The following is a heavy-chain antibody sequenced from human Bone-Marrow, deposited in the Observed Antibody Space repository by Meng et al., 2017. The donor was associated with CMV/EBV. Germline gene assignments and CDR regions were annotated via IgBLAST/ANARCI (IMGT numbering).Heavy chain of an antibody. CDR3: ARDQLYSSKAYYYYYGMDV. CDR1: GFTFSNFG. J-gene: IGHJ6*02. D-gene: IGHD6-13*01. Sequence: GESLKISCVASGFTFSNFGMHWVRQAPGKGLEWVAAIWYDGSNYFHIDSVKGRFTISRDNAKNSLYLQMNSLRAEDTAVYYCARDQLYSSKAYYYYYGMDVWGQGTTVTVSS. V-gene: IGHV3-33*01. CDR2: IWYDGSNY.